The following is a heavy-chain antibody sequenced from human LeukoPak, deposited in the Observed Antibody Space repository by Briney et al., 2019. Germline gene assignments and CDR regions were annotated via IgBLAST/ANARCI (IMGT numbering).Heavy chain of an antibody. J-gene: IGHJ4*02. CDR1: GYRFTNYG. CDR3: ARDESSGSYGPNLDY. CDR2: ISTYNTNT. D-gene: IGHD1-26*01. V-gene: IGHV1-18*01. Sequence: ASVKVSCKASGYRFTNYGLSWVRQAPGQGLQWMGWISTYNTNTNYAQKLQGRVTMTTDTSTSTAYMELRSLRSDDTAVYYCARDESSGSYGPNLDYWGQGTLVTVSS.